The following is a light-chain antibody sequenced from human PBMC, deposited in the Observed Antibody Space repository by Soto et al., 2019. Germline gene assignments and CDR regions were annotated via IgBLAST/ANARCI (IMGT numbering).Light chain of an antibody. J-gene: IGKJ2*01. CDR1: QSISSY. V-gene: IGKV1-5*01. CDR3: QQYNSYLYT. Sequence: DIQMTQSPSTLSAYVGDRVTITCRASQSISSYLAWYQQKPGKAPKLLIYGASSLESGVPSRFSGSGSGTEFTLTISSLQPDDFATYYCQQYNSYLYTFGQGTKLEIK. CDR2: GAS.